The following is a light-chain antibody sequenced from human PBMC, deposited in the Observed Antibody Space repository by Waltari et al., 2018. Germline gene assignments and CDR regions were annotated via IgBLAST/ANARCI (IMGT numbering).Light chain of an antibody. CDR2: DVY. V-gene: IGLV2-14*01. CDR3: SSYTSSGVV. CDR1: GSDFGGYYY. J-gene: IGLJ2*01. Sequence: QSALTQPASVSGSPGQAIIISCTGTGSDFGGYYYVSWYQQYPGKAPRLIIYDVYNRPSGVSNRFSGSKSDNTASLTISGLQAEDESVYYCSSYTSSGVVFGGGTKLTVL.